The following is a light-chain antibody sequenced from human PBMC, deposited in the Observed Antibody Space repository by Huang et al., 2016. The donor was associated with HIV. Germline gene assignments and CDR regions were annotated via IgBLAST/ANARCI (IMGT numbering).Light chain of an antibody. CDR2: AAS. J-gene: IGKJ2*01. CDR1: QGIRNY. CDR3: QKYSSALPMFT. V-gene: IGKV1-27*01. Sequence: DIQMTQSPSSLSASAGDRVTITCRASQGIRNYLAWYQQKPGKVPKLLIYAASTLHSGVPSRFSGRGSGTRFTLTISSLQPEDVATYYCQKYSSALPMFTFGQGTKLEIK.